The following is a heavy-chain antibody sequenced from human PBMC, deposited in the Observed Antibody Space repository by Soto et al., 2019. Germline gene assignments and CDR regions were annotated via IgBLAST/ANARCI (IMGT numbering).Heavy chain of an antibody. CDR3: ASHGRLATTGWFDP. CDR2: IYYNADT. V-gene: IGHV4-59*08. Sequence: QVQLQESGPGLVKPSETLSLTCTVSGDSISDHSWSWIRHPPGKGLEWIGYIYYNADTNYNPSLRSRVTISVDTSKNQLSLRLSSVTAADTALYYCASHGRLATTGWFDPWGQGTLVTVSS. CDR1: GDSISDHS. D-gene: IGHD1-1*01. J-gene: IGHJ5*02.